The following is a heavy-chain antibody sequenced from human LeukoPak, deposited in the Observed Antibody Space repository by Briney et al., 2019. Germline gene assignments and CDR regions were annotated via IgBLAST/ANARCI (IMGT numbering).Heavy chain of an antibody. J-gene: IGHJ4*02. D-gene: IGHD2-2*01. CDR2: TGSTGVST. CDR3: AKDPGVVPAHYFDY. Sequence: GGSLRLSCAASGFTFSSYAMNWVRQAPGKGLEWVSGTGSTGVSTFYADSVKGRFTVSRDNSKNTLSLQMNSLSAEDTAVYYCAKDPGVVPAHYFDYWGQGNLVTVSS. CDR1: GFTFSSYA. V-gene: IGHV3-23*01.